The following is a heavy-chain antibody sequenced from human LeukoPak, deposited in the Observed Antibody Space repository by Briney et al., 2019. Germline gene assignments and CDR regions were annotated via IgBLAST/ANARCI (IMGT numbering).Heavy chain of an antibody. Sequence: GESLQIYCQGSGYSFTSYWIGWVRPMPGKGLEWMGIIFPGDSDTRYSPSFQGQVTISADKSISTAYLQWSSLKASDTAMYYCARRFNWDPFNIWGQGTMVTVSS. CDR3: ARRFNWDPFNI. CDR2: IFPGDSDT. D-gene: IGHD7-27*01. CDR1: GYSFTSYW. J-gene: IGHJ3*02. V-gene: IGHV5-51*01.